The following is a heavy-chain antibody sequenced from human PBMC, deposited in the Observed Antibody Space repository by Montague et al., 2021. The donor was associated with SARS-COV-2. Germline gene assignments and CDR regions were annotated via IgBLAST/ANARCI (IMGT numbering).Heavy chain of an antibody. CDR1: GGSISSSSYY. Sequence: SETLSLTCTVSGGSISSSSYYWGWIRQPPGKGLEWIGSIYYSASTYYNLSLKSPVTMSAATSKNKFSLKLSSATAAATAAYYCARDSPRSYYNDWGTHTWEGCGMDVWGQGTPVTVS. CDR3: ARDSPRSYYNDWGTHTWEGCGMDV. J-gene: IGHJ6*02. V-gene: IGHV4-39*07. D-gene: IGHD3-10*01. CDR2: IYYSAST.